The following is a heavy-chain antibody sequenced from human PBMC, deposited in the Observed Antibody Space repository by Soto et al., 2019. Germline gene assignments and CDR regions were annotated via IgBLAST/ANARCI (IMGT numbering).Heavy chain of an antibody. CDR1: GYSFTSYW. CDR2: IDPSDSYT. Sequence: GESLKISCKGSGYSFTSYWISWVRQMPGKGLEWMGRIDPSDSYTNYRPSFQRHVTISADKSISTAYLQWSSLKTSDTAMYSCARHVLLRFLDRKGSYYYYGMDVWGHGTTVTVSS. J-gene: IGHJ6*02. V-gene: IGHV5-10-1*01. CDR3: ARHVLLRFLDRKGSYYYYGMDV. D-gene: IGHD3-3*01.